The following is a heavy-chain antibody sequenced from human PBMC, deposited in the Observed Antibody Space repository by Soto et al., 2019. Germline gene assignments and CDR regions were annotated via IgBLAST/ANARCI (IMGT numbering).Heavy chain of an antibody. CDR1: GGTFSSYA. D-gene: IGHD3-10*01. CDR3: ARARSGYYYYYGMDF. Sequence: GASVKVSCKASGGTFSSYAISWVRQAPGQGLEWMGGIIPIFGTANYAQKFQGRVTITADESTSTAYMELSSLRSEDTAVYYCARARSGYYYYYGMDFWGQGTTVTVSS. V-gene: IGHV1-69*13. J-gene: IGHJ6*02. CDR2: IIPIFGTA.